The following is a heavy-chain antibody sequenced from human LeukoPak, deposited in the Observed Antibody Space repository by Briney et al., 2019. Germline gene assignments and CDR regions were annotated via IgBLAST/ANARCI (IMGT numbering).Heavy chain of an antibody. V-gene: IGHV3-23*01. Sequence: GGSLRLSCAASGFTFSSYGMSWVRQAPGKGLEWVSAISGSGGSTYYADSVKGRFTISRDNSKNTLYLQMNSLRAEDTAVYYCARPDCSSTSCHGAFDIWGQGTMVTVSS. CDR1: GFTFSSYG. CDR3: ARPDCSSTSCHGAFDI. J-gene: IGHJ3*02. CDR2: ISGSGGST. D-gene: IGHD2-2*01.